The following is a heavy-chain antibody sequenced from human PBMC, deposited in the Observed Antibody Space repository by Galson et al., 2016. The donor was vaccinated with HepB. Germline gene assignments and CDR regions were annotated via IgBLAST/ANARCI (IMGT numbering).Heavy chain of an antibody. D-gene: IGHD6-6*01. J-gene: IGHJ4*02. V-gene: IGHV3-33*01. CDR1: GFTFSAYG. CDR3: ARDTAGRRIDS. Sequence: SLRLSCAASGFTFSAYGMHWVRQAPGKGLEWVAVIWYDENRKYYGDFVKGRFTISRDNSRNTVSLQMNSLRAEDTALYYCARDTAGRRIDSWGQGTLVTVSS. CDR2: IWYDENRK.